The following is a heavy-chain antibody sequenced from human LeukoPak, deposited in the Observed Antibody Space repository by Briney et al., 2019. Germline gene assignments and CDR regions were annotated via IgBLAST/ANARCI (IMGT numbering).Heavy chain of an antibody. CDR3: ARAGWIITSGIDY. CDR1: GYSISRGYY. J-gene: IGHJ4*02. V-gene: IGHV4-38-2*01. Sequence: SETLSLTCGVSGYSISRGYYWAWIRQPPGKGLEWIGTIYHTGSTYYTPSLGSRVTISVATSKNEFSLNLNSVTAADTAVYYCARAGWIITSGIDYWGQGALVTVSS. D-gene: IGHD3-10*01. CDR2: IYHTGST.